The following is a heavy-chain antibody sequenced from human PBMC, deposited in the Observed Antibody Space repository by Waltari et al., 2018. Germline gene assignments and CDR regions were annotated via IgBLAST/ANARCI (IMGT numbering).Heavy chain of an antibody. V-gene: IGHV4-39*01. J-gene: IGHJ4*02. Sequence: QLQLQESGPGLVKPSETLSLTCTVSGGSIRSSGYYWGWIRQPPGKGLEWIGSLYYTGSTYYNPSLKSRVTISVDTAKSQFSLTLSSVTAADTAVYYCVTPNYDFSSDHYFDYWGQGTLVTVSS. D-gene: IGHD3-3*01. CDR3: VTPNYDFSSDHYFDY. CDR2: LYYTGST. CDR1: GGSIRSSGYY.